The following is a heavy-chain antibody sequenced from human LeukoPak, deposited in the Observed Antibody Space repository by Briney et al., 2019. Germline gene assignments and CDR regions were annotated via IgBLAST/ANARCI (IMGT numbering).Heavy chain of an antibody. V-gene: IGHV4-39*07. CDR1: GGSISSSSYY. CDR3: ARLDGHLDY. D-gene: IGHD3/OR15-3a*01. Sequence: SETLSLTCTVSGGSISSSSYYWGWIRQPPGKGLEWIGEINHSGSTNYNPSLKSRVTISVDTSKNQFSLKLSSVTAADTAVYYCARLDGHLDYWGQGTLVTVSS. CDR2: INHSGST. J-gene: IGHJ4*02.